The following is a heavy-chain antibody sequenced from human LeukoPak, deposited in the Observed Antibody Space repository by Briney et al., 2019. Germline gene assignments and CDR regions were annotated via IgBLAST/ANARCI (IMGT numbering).Heavy chain of an antibody. J-gene: IGHJ4*02. V-gene: IGHV3-30*03. CDR1: GFTFSTYG. CDR2: ISSDGTIK. D-gene: IGHD5-18*01. CDR3: AREWSGYSFDY. Sequence: PGGSLRLSCAASGFTFSTYGMHWVCQAPGKGLEWVAVISSDGTIKYYADSVTGGFTVSRDNSRNTVYLQMNSLRAEDTAVYYCAREWSGYSFDYWGQGALVAVSS.